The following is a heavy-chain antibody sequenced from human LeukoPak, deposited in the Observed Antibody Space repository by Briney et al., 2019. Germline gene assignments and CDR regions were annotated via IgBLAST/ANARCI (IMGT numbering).Heavy chain of an antibody. Sequence: ASVKVSCKASGYTFTGYYMHWVRQAPGQGLEWMGWINPNSGGTNYAQKFQGRATMTRDTSISTAYMELSRLRSDDTAVYYCARDFGSGDYRNDYWGQGTLVTVSS. J-gene: IGHJ4*02. CDR3: ARDFGSGDYRNDY. D-gene: IGHD4-17*01. V-gene: IGHV1-2*02. CDR1: GYTFTGYY. CDR2: INPNSGGT.